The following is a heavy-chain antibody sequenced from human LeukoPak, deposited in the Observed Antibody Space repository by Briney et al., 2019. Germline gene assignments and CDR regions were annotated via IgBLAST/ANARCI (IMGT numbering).Heavy chain of an antibody. CDR3: AKDRRDGYILYYFDY. V-gene: IGHV3-30*02. D-gene: IGHD5-24*01. CDR1: GLTFTNHG. J-gene: IGHJ4*02. CDR2: VRNDGFDT. Sequence: GGSLRLSCVTSGLTFTNHGFHWLRQAADKGLEWVAFVRNDGFDTYHSNSVKGRFSISRDDSKNTVYLQMNSLRAEDTAVYYCAKDRRDGYILYYFDYWGQGTLVTVSS.